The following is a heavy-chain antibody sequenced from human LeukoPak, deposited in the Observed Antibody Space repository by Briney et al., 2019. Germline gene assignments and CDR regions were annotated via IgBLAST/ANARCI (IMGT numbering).Heavy chain of an antibody. D-gene: IGHD6-19*01. CDR3: ARDYSSGWFGKGAY. J-gene: IGHJ4*02. CDR1: GFTFSSYE. CDR2: IDGDGTLK. Sequence: PGGSLRLSCAASGFTFSSYEMNWVRQAPGKGLEWVSSIDGDGTLKYYADSLKGRFTISRDNANNSVYLQMNSLTADDSGLYFCARDYSSGWFGKGAYWGQGTRVLVSS. V-gene: IGHV3-48*03.